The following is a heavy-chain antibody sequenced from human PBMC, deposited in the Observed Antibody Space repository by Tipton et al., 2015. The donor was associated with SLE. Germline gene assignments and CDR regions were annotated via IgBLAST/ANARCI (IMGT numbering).Heavy chain of an antibody. J-gene: IGHJ4*02. CDR2: INWNSDNR. D-gene: IGHD5-12*01. CDR1: GFTFNDYA. V-gene: IGHV3-9*01. CDR3: AKDIGNSGYLFDY. Sequence: QLVQSGGGLVQPGRSLRLSCVASGFTFNDYAMHWVRQAPGRGLEWVSGINWNSDNRGYADSVKGRFTISRDNAKNSLYLQINSLRPEDTALYYCAKDIGNSGYLFDYWGQGALVTVSS.